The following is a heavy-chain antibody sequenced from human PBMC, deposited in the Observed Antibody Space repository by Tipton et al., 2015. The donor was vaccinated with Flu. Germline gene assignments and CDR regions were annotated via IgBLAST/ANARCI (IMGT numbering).Heavy chain of an antibody. Sequence: RSLRLSCTASGFTLDDYVVSWIRQAPGKGLEWVGFIRTKVYGGTTEYAASVKGRFTISRDDSKTIAYLQMNSLNTEDTGVYYCTRGSTSSWLWGQGTLVTVSS. V-gene: IGHV3-49*03. J-gene: IGHJ4*02. CDR2: IRTKVYGGTT. CDR3: TRGSTSSWL. CDR1: GFTLDDYV. D-gene: IGHD6-13*01.